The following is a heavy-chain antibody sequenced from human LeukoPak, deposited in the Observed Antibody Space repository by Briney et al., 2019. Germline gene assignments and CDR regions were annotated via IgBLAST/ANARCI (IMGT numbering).Heavy chain of an antibody. V-gene: IGHV4-59*01. Sequence: QSSETLSLTCTVSGGSISSYYWSWIRQPPGKGLEWIGYIYYSGSTNYNPSLKSRVTISVDTSKNQFSLKLSSVTAADTAVYYCARDSYDSSGYYYVDYWGQGTLVTVSS. CDR2: IYYSGST. D-gene: IGHD3-22*01. CDR3: ARDSYDSSGYYYVDY. CDR1: GGSISSYY. J-gene: IGHJ4*02.